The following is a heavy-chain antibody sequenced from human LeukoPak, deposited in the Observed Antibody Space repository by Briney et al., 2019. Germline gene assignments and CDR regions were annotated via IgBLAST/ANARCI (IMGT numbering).Heavy chain of an antibody. D-gene: IGHD2-2*01. Sequence: SETLSLTCTVSGGSISSYYWSWIRQPPGKGLEWIGYIYYSGSTNYNPSLKSRVTISVDASKNQFSLKLSSVTAADTAVYYCASLFYCSSTSCYRYFDYWGQGTLVTVSS. V-gene: IGHV4-59*01. CDR3: ASLFYCSSTSCYRYFDY. CDR2: IYYSGST. J-gene: IGHJ4*02. CDR1: GGSISSYY.